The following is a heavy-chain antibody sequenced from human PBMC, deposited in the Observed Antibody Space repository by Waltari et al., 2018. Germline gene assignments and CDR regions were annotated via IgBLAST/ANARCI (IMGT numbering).Heavy chain of an antibody. Sequence: EVQLMESGGDLVQPGGSLRLSCVVSGFTFNTFWMNWVRQAPGKGLVWVSVKGRFTISRDNAKNTLYLQMNRLRVEDTAVYYCGGGGLDGAAYWGQGTLVNVSS. V-gene: IGHV3-74*01. J-gene: IGHJ4*02. CDR3: GGGGLDGAAY. CDR1: GFTFNTFW. D-gene: IGHD3-16*01.